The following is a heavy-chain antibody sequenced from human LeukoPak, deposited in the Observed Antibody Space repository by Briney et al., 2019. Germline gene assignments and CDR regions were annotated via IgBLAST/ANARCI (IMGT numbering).Heavy chain of an antibody. J-gene: IGHJ4*02. CDR1: GYTFTSYG. V-gene: IGHV1-8*02. D-gene: IGHD5-12*01. CDR3: ARGGKWPAFDY. CDR2: MNSNSGNT. Sequence: GASVKVSCKASGYTFTSYGISWVRQAPGQGLEWMGWMNSNSGNTGYAQMFRGRVTMTRNTSISTAYMELSSLRSEDTAVYYCARGGKWPAFDYWAREPWSPSPQ.